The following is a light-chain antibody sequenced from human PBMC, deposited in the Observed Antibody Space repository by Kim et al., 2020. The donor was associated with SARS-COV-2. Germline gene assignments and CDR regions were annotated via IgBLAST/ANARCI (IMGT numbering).Light chain of an antibody. CDR3: QQYGSSPFT. CDR2: GAS. CDR1: QSISSSY. V-gene: IGKV3-20*01. Sequence: SRGERATLTCRASQSISSSYLAWYQQKPGQAPRLLIYGASSRATGIPDRFSGSGSGTDFTITISRLEPEDFAVYYCQQYGSSPFTFGPGTKVDIK. J-gene: IGKJ3*01.